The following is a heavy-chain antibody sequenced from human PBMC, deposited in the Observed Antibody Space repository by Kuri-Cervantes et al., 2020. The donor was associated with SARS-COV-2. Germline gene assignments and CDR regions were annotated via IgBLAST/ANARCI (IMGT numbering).Heavy chain of an antibody. J-gene: IGHJ6*03. V-gene: IGHV4-4*07. CDR2: IYTSGST. D-gene: IGHD4-17*01. CDR3: ARANGDYQIEIDYYYYYYMDV. Sequence: SETLSLTCTVSGGSISSYYWSWIRQPAGKGLEWIGRIYTSGSTNYNPSLKSRVTISVDTSKNQFSLKLSSVTAADTAVYYCARANGDYQIEIDYYYYYYMDVWGKGTTVTVSS. CDR1: GGSISSYY.